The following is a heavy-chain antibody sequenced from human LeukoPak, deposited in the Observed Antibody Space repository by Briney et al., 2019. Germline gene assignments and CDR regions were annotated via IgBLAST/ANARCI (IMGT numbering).Heavy chain of an antibody. J-gene: IGHJ4*02. CDR1: GFTFSDYY. V-gene: IGHV3-11*04. D-gene: IGHD3-9*01. CDR3: ARAGRGLRYFDWLTYDY. CDR2: IGSSGRTI. Sequence: GGSLRLSCAASGFTFSDYYMSWIRQAPGKGLEWVSYIGSSGRTIYYADSVKGRFTISRDNAKNTLYLQMNSLRAEDTAVYYCARAGRGLRYFDWLTYDYWGQGTLVTV.